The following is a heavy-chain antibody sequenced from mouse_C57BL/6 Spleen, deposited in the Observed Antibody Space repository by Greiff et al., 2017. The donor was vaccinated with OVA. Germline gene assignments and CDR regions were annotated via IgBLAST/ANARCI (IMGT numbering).Heavy chain of an antibody. D-gene: IGHD1-1*02. V-gene: IGHV1-39*01. J-gene: IGHJ2*01. CDR1: GYSFTDYN. CDR2: INPNYGTT. CDR3: ARVRGGLYYFDY. Sequence: VQLKESGPELVKPGASVKISCKASGYSFTDYNMNWVKQSNGKSLEWIGVINPNYGTTSYNQKFKGKATLTGDQSSSTAYMQLNSLTSDDASVYYFARVRGGLYYFDYWGQGTTLTVSS.